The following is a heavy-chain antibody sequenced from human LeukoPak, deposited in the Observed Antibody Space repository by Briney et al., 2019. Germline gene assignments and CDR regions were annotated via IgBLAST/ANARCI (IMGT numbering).Heavy chain of an antibody. CDR3: ARDHNYAFDN. J-gene: IGHJ4*02. V-gene: IGHV3-48*04. CDR2: IGISSGNT. D-gene: IGHD1-1*01. CDR1: GFPFSDYS. Sequence: GGSLRLSCTASGFPFSDYSMNWVRQAPGKGLEWISYIGISSGNTKYADSVRGRFTISADNAKNSLYLQMNSLRVEDTAGYYCARDHNYAFDNWGQGTLVSVSS.